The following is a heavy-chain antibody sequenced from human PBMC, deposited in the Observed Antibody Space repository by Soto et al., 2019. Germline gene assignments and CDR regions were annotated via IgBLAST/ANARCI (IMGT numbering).Heavy chain of an antibody. CDR2: IYYSGST. V-gene: IGHV4-59*12. CDR1: GGSISSYY. Sequence: PSETLSLTCTVSGGSISSYYWSWIRQPPGKGLEWIGYIYYSGSTNYNPSLKSRVTISVDTSKNQFSLKLSSVTAADTAVYYCARVRRPAGVGTNKSAAGPLDLYGMDVWGQGTTVTVSS. D-gene: IGHD6-13*01. CDR3: ARVRRPAGVGTNKSAAGPLDLYGMDV. J-gene: IGHJ6*02.